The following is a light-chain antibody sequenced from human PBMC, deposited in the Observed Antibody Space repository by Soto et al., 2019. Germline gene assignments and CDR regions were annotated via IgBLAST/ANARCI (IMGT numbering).Light chain of an antibody. CDR1: SGHSSYA. J-gene: IGLJ2*01. CDR2: LNSDGSH. Sequence: QLVLTQSPSASASLGASVKLTCTLSSGHSSYAIAWHQRQPETGPRYLMKLNSDGSHSKGDGIPDRFSGSSSGAERYLTISSLQSEDEADYYCQTWGTGIVVFGGGTQLTVL. CDR3: QTWGTGIVV. V-gene: IGLV4-69*01.